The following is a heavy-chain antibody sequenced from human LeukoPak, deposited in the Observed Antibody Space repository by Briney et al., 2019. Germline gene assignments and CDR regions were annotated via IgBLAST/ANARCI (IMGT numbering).Heavy chain of an antibody. CDR3: ARGPIQLWSYFDY. CDR2: IWYDGSNK. J-gene: IGHJ4*02. V-gene: IGHV3-33*08. Sequence: PGGSLRLSCAASGFTFSSYGMHWVRQAPGKGLEWVAVIWYDGSNKYYADSVKGRFTISRDNSKNTLYLQMNSLRAEDTAVYYCARGPIQLWSYFDYWGQGTLVTVSS. CDR1: GFTFSSYG. D-gene: IGHD5-18*01.